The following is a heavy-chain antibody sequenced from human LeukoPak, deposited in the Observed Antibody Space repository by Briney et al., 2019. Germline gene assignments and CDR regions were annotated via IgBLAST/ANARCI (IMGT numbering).Heavy chain of an antibody. CDR3: ARPHFDSSGYEFDY. CDR1: GYSFTNFW. V-gene: IGHV5-51*01. J-gene: IGHJ4*02. CDR2: IYPGDPDT. Sequence: GESLKISCKGSGYSFTNFWIGWVRQMPGKGLEWMGIIYPGDPDTRYSPSFQGQVTISADKSINTAYLQWSSLKASDTAMYYRARPHFDSSGYEFDYWGQGTLVTVSS. D-gene: IGHD3-22*01.